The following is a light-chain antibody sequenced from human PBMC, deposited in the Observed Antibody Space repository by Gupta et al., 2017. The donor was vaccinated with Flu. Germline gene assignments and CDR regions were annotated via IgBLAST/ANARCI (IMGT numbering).Light chain of an antibody. CDR1: SSHSGTNY. V-gene: IGLV1-51*01. CDR3: ETWDNGLRDGV. J-gene: IGLJ3*02. CDR2: KNG. Sequence: KATISCSGSSSHSGTNYVSWYQQSPGSAPNLLIYKNGKPPSGIPERFSVSKSSTAATLDITGLQNGEEADYYCETWDNGLRDGVFGGGTKLTVL.